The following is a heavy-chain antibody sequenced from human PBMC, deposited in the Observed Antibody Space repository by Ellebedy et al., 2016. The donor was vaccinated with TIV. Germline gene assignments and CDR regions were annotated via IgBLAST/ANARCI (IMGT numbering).Heavy chain of an antibody. D-gene: IGHD3-9*01. CDR2: IYYSGST. V-gene: IGHV4-39*01. CDR3: ARHYDILTGEFDY. CDR1: GGSISSGDYY. J-gene: IGHJ4*02. Sequence: SETLSLXXTVSGGSISSGDYYWGWIRQPPGKGLEWIGSIYYSGSTYYNPSLKSRVTISVDTSKNQFSLKLSSVTAADTAVYYCARHYDILTGEFDYWGQGTLVTVSS.